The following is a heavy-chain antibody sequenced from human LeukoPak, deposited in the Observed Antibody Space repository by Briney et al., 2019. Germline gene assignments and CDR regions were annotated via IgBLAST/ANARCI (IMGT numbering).Heavy chain of an antibody. D-gene: IGHD2-15*01. CDR1: GFTFSSYA. V-gene: IGHV3-23*01. J-gene: IGHJ4*02. CDR2: ISGSGGST. Sequence: GGSLRLXCAASGFTFSSYAMSWVRQAPGKGLEWVSAISGSGGSTYYADSVKGRFTISRDNSKNTLYLQMNSLRAEDTAVYYCAKDRLYCSAGSCYILGEFDYWGQGTLVTVSS. CDR3: AKDRLYCSAGSCYILGEFDY.